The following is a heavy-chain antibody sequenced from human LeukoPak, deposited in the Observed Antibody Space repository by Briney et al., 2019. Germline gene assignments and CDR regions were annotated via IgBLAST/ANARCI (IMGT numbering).Heavy chain of an antibody. D-gene: IGHD6-13*01. CDR3: AKAPSSSWYGDWFDP. CDR1: GFTFDDYA. CDR2: ISWNSGSI. J-gene: IGHJ5*02. Sequence: SGGSLRLSCAASGFTFDDYAMHWVRQAPGKGLEWVSGISWNSGSIGYADSVKGRFTISRDNAKNSLYLQMNSLRAEDTALYYCAKAPSSSWYGDWFDPWGQGTLVTVSS. V-gene: IGHV3-9*01.